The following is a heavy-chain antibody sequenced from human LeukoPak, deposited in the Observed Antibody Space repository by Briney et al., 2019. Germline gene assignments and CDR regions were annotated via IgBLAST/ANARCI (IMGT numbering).Heavy chain of an antibody. CDR2: INPNSGGT. D-gene: IGHD1-26*01. CDR3: ARDLSRSYKAFDI. CDR1: GYTFTGYY. J-gene: IGHJ3*02. V-gene: IGHV1-2*02. Sequence: ASVKVSCKASGYTFTGYYMHWVRQAPGQGLEWMGWINPNSGGTNYAQKFQGRVTMARDTSISTAYMELSRLRSDDTAVYYCARDLSRSYKAFDIWGQGTMVTVSS.